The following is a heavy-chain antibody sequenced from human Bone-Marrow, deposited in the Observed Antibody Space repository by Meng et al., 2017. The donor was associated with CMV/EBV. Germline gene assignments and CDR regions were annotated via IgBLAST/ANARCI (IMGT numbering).Heavy chain of an antibody. D-gene: IGHD6-13*01. Sequence: ASVKVSCKASGYTFTGYYMHWVRQAPGQGLEWMGWINPNSGGTNYAQKFQGRVTMTRDTSISTAYMELSRLRSDDTAVYYCAILPGIAAAGGYYWGQGTLVTVPQ. CDR1: GYTFTGYY. V-gene: IGHV1-2*02. J-gene: IGHJ4*02. CDR2: INPNSGGT. CDR3: AILPGIAAAGGYY.